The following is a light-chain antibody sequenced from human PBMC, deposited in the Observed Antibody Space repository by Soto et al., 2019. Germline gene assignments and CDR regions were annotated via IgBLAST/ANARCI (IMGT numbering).Light chain of an antibody. CDR1: SSDIGRYNY. J-gene: IGLJ1*01. V-gene: IGLV2-14*01. CDR2: DVS. CDR3: SSYISSSTYV. Sequence: QSVLTQPASVSGPPGQSTTISCTGTSSDIGRYNYVSWYQQYPGKAPKFMIYDVSNRPSGVSNRFSGSKSGNTASLTISGLQAEDEADYSCSSYISSSTYVFGPGTKVTV.